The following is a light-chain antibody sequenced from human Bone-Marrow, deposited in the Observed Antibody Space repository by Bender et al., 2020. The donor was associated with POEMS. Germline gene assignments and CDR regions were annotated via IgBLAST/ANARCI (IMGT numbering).Light chain of an antibody. CDR1: SSNFGNNA. CDR3: SSWDDSLNGWV. CDR2: SNN. J-gene: IGLJ3*02. V-gene: IGLV1-44*01. Sequence: QSVLTQPPSASGTPGQSVTISCSGTSSNFGNNAANWYQHAPGTAPKLLIYSNNQRPSGVPDRFSASTSGTSASRAISGLHSGDEADYYCSSWDDSLNGWVFGGGTKLTVL.